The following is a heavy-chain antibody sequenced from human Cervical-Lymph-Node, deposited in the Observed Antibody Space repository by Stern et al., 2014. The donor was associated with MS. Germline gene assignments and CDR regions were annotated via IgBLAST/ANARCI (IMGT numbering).Heavy chain of an antibody. J-gene: IGHJ6*02. D-gene: IGHD3-16*02. V-gene: IGHV3-23*04. Sequence: VQLVESGGGLVQPGGSLRLSCAVSGLTFSSYAMSWVRQAPGKGLEWVSAIRGSGGSTYYADSVKGRFTISRDNSKNTLYLQMNSLRAEDTAVYYCAKDKSSLYFHYGMDVWGQGTTVTVSS. CDR2: IRGSGGST. CDR3: AKDKSSLYFHYGMDV. CDR1: GLTFSSYA.